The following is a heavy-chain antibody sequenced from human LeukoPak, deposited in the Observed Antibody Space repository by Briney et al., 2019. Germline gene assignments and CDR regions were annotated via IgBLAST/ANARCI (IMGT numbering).Heavy chain of an antibody. CDR2: TYYRSKWSS. CDR3: AREGGYYYYIDV. J-gene: IGHJ6*03. Sequence: SQTLSLTCVISGDSFSSNSAAWHWIRQSPSRGLEWLGRTYYRSKWSSDYAVSVKSRITINRDTSRNQFSLQLNSVTPEDTAVYYCAREGGYYYYIDVWGKGTTVTVSS. D-gene: IGHD2-15*01. CDR1: GDSFSSNSAA. V-gene: IGHV6-1*01.